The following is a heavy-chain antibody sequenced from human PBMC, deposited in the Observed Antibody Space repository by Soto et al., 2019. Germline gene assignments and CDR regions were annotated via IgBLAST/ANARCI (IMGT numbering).Heavy chain of an antibody. Sequence: SVKVSCKASGGTFNIYAIHWVRQAPGQGLEWMGGIVPIFGPAKYPEKFRGRVRITADDSTSTAYMELRSLTSEDTAMYYCARPSYSSSWLPNLDYWGQGTLVTVSS. CDR3: ARPSYSSSWLPNLDY. CDR2: IVPIFGPA. CDR1: GGTFNIYA. D-gene: IGHD6-13*01. J-gene: IGHJ4*02. V-gene: IGHV1-69*13.